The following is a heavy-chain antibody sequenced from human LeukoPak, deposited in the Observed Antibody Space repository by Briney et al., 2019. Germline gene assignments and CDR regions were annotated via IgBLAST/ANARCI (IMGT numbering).Heavy chain of an antibody. CDR2: INYSGST. CDR3: ARATDSNGWLFDY. V-gene: IGHV4-59*01. J-gene: IGHJ4*02. D-gene: IGHD6-19*01. CDR1: GGSISSYY. Sequence: SVTLSLTCTVSGGSISSYYWSWIRQPPGKGLEWIGYINYSGSTNYNPSLKSRVTISVDTSRNQLSLKLTSVTAADTAVYYCARATDSNGWLFDYWGQGTLVTVSS.